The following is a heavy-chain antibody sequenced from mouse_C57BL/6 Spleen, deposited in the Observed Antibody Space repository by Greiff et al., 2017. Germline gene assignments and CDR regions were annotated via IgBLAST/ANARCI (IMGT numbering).Heavy chain of an antibody. CDR1: GYTFTSYW. Sequence: QVQLQQPGAELVKPGASVKMSCKASGYTFTSYWITWVKQRPGQGLEWIGDIYPGSGSTNYNEKFKSKATLTVDTSSSTAYMQLSSLTSEDSAVYYCAREVFTTVVANFDYWGQGTTLTVSS. J-gene: IGHJ2*01. CDR2: IYPGSGST. CDR3: AREVFTTVVANFDY. D-gene: IGHD1-1*01. V-gene: IGHV1-55*01.